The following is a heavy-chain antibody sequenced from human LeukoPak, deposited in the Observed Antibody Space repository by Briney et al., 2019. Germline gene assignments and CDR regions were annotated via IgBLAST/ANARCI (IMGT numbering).Heavy chain of an antibody. J-gene: IGHJ6*04. V-gene: IGHV4-4*02. Sequence: PSETLSLTCAVSGGSISSSNWWSWVRQPPGKGLEWIGEIYHSGSTYYNPSLKSRVTISVDTSKNQFSLKLSSVTAADTAVYYCARGPSDYYYGMDVWGKGTTVTVSS. CDR1: GGSISSSNW. CDR2: IYHSGST. CDR3: ARGPSDYYYGMDV.